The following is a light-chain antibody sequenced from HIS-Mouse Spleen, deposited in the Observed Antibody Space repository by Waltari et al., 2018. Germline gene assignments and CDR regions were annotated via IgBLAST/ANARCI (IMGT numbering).Light chain of an antibody. V-gene: IGLV3-1*01. CDR3: QAWDSSTDVV. CDR1: KLGDKY. Sequence: SYELTQPPSVSVSPGQTASTTCPGDKLGDKYACWYPQKPGQSPVLVIYQDSKRPSGIPERFSGSNSGNTATLTISGTQAMDEADYYCQAWDSSTDVVFGGGTKLTVL. CDR2: QDS. J-gene: IGLJ2*01.